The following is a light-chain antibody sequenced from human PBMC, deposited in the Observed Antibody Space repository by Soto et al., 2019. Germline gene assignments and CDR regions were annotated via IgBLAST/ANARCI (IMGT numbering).Light chain of an antibody. CDR1: QGVSSY. CDR2: AAS. J-gene: IGKJ5*01. V-gene: IGKV1-9*01. CDR3: QQFNSYPIT. Sequence: DIQLTQSPSFLSASVGDRVTITYRASQGVSSYLAWYQQKPGKAPKLLIYAASTLPSGVPSRFSGSGSGTEFTLTISSLQSEDFATYYCQQFNSYPITFGHGTRLEIK.